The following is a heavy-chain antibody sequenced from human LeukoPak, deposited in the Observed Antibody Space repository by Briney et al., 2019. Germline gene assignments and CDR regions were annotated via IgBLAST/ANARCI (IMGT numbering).Heavy chain of an antibody. J-gene: IGHJ2*01. V-gene: IGHV4-59*08. CDR2: VYNSEDT. Sequence: KASETLSLTCTVSGGSTSSDYWSWIRQSPGKGLEWVGYVYNSEDTGKNPSLKSRVTILLDTSKIQCSLKLTAVSAADTAVYYCARLKLGAYFDLWGRGTLVTVSS. CDR1: GGSTSSDY. CDR3: ARLKLGAYFDL. D-gene: IGHD3-16*01.